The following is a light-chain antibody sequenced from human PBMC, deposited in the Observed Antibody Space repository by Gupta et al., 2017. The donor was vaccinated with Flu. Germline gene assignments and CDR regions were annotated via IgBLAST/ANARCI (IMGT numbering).Light chain of an antibody. CDR2: DDS. CDR1: NIGTKS. Sequence: SYVLTQPPSVSVAPGQTAKFTWGGNNIGTKSVHWYQQKPGQAPVLVVYDDSGRPSGIPERFSGSNSGNTATLTISGVEAADEADYYCQVWDSTNDQVVFGGGTKLTV. J-gene: IGLJ2*01. CDR3: QVWDSTNDQVV. V-gene: IGLV3-21*02.